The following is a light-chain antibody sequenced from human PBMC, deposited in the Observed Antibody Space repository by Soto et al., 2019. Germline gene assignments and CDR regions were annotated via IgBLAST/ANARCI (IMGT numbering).Light chain of an antibody. CDR2: DDS. CDR3: QVWDNGDRQV. CDR1: NLGSKS. Sequence: SYELTQPPSVSVAPGQTAGIPCGGDNLGSKSVHWYQQRPGQAPVLVVYDDSDRPSGIPERFSGSNSGNTATLIISRVEAGDEADYYCQVWDNGDRQVFGGGTKLTVL. J-gene: IGLJ3*02. V-gene: IGLV3-21*02.